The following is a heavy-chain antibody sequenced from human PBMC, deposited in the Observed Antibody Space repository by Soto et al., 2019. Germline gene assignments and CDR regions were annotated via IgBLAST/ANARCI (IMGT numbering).Heavy chain of an antibody. Sequence: SETLSLTCTVSGGTIISYYWSWIRQPTGKGLEWIGYIYYSGSTNYNPSLKSRVTISVDMSKNQFSLKLSSVTAADTAVHYCASHYRRRGWEWATEPLFDYWGQGTLVTVSS. V-gene: IGHV4-59*01. CDR1: GGTIISYY. J-gene: IGHJ4*02. D-gene: IGHD6-19*01. CDR2: IYYSGST. CDR3: ASHYRRRGWEWATEPLFDY.